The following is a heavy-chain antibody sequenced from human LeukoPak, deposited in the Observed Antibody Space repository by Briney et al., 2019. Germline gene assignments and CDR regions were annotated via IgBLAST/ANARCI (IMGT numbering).Heavy chain of an antibody. J-gene: IGHJ6*03. CDR2: INPNSGGT. D-gene: IGHD3-10*01. CDR3: ARDLAVSLLWFGASRECYMDV. CDR1: GYTFTGYY. V-gene: IGHV1-2*02. Sequence: ASVKVTCKASGYTFTGYYMHWVRQAPGQGLEWMGWINPNSGGTNYAQKFQGRVTMTRDTSISTAYMELSRLRSDDTAVYYCARDLAVSLLWFGASRECYMDVWAKGPRSPSP.